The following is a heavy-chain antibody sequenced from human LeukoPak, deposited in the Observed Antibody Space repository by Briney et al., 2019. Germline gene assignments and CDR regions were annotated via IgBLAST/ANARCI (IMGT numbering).Heavy chain of an antibody. J-gene: IGHJ4*02. CDR3: AKDPYGDYKGY. CDR2: IIPIFGTA. V-gene: IGHV1-69*13. CDR1: GGTFSSYA. Sequence: ASVKVSCKASGGTFSSYAISWVRQAPGQGLEWMGGIIPIFGTANYAQKFQGRVTITADESTSTAYMELSSLRSEDTAVYYCAKDPYGDYKGYWGQGTLVTVSS. D-gene: IGHD4-17*01.